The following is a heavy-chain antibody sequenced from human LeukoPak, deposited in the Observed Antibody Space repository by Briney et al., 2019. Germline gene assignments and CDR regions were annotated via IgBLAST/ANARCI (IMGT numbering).Heavy chain of an antibody. J-gene: IGHJ4*02. V-gene: IGHV4-4*07. D-gene: IGHD6-19*01. CDR2: IYTSGST. CDR1: GGSISSYC. Sequence: PSETLSLTCTVSGGSISSYCWSWIRQPAGKGLEWIGRIYTSGSTNYNPSLKSRVTMSVDTSKNQFSLKLSSVTAADTAVYYCVRMAIRYSSGWYGPYYFDYWGQGTLVTVSS. CDR3: VRMAIRYSSGWYGPYYFDY.